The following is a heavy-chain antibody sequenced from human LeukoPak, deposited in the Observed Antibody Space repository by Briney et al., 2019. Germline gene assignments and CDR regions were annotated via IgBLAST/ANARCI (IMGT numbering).Heavy chain of an antibody. J-gene: IGHJ3*02. Sequence: RSGGSLRLSCAASGFTFSSYAMHWVRQAPGKGLEWVAVISYDGSNKYYADSVKGRFTISRDNSKNTLYLQMNSLRAEDTAVYYCAKDKDSGSYFNAFDIWGQGTMVTVSS. D-gene: IGHD1-26*01. CDR2: ISYDGSNK. CDR1: GFTFSSYA. V-gene: IGHV3-30-3*01. CDR3: AKDKDSGSYFNAFDI.